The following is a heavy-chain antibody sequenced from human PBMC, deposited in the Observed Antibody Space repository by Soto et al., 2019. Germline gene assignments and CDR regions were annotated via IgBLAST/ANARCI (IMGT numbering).Heavy chain of an antibody. V-gene: IGHV3-7*01. CDR2: IMQDGSDK. CDR3: ASKRLYFYGLDV. J-gene: IGHJ6*02. CDR1: GLSLSTSW. Sequence: EVQLVESGGGLVQPGGSLRLSCTASGLSLSTSWMTWVRQAPGKGLEWVANIMQDGSDKYYVDSVKGRFTISRDNAKNSLYLQMTSLRAEDTAVYYCASKRLYFYGLDVWGQGTTVTVSS.